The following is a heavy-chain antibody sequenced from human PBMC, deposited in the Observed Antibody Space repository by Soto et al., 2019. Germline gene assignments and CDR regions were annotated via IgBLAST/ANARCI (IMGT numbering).Heavy chain of an antibody. CDR3: AREDVYDSSGSVDY. D-gene: IGHD3-22*01. CDR1: GYTFTTYD. J-gene: IGHJ4*02. Sequence: ASVKVSCKASGYTFTTYDINWVRQAPGQGLEWLGLMDPNSGSTSYAQKFQGRVTMTRDTSTSTVYMELSSLRSEDTAVYYCAREDVYDSSGSVDYWGQGTLVTVSS. CDR2: MDPNSGST. V-gene: IGHV1-8*01.